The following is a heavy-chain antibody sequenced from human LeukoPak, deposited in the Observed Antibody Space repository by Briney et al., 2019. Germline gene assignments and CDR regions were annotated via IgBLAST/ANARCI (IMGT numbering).Heavy chain of an antibody. CDR3: ARRTLRFLEWNPIDAFDI. CDR2: IYYSGST. Sequence: SETLSLTCTVSGGSMIPYHWGWIRQPPGKGLDWTGYIYYSGSTNYNPSLKSRVTISVDTSKNQFSLKLSSVTAADTAVYYCARRTLRFLEWNPIDAFDIWGQGTMVTVSS. V-gene: IGHV4-59*08. D-gene: IGHD3-3*01. CDR1: GGSMIPYH. J-gene: IGHJ3*02.